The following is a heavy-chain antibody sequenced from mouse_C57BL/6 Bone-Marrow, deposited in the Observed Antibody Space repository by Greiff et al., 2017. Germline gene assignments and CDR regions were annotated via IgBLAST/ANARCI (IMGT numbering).Heavy chain of an antibody. CDR1: GFTFSSYG. Sequence: EVMLVESGGDLVKPGGSLKLSCAASGFTFSSYGMSWVRQTPDKRLEWVATISSGGSYTYYPDSVKGRFTISRDNAKNNLYLQMSSLKSEDTAMYYCSRYYYDYFDYWGQGTTLTVSS. CDR2: ISSGGSYT. V-gene: IGHV5-6*01. CDR3: SRYYYDYFDY. D-gene: IGHD1-1*01. J-gene: IGHJ2*01.